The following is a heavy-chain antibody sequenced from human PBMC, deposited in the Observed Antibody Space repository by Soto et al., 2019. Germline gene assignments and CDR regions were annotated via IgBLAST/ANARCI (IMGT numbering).Heavy chain of an antibody. CDR3: AKDWTKVFKGPFDY. CDR2: ISYDGSNK. V-gene: IGHV3-30*18. J-gene: IGHJ4*02. CDR1: GFTFSSYG. Sequence: GGSLRLSCAASGFTFSSYGMHWVRQAPGKGLEWVAVISYDGSNKYYADSVKGRFTISRDNSKNTLYLQMNSLRAEDTAVYYCAKDWTKVFKGPFDYWGQGTLVTVSS. D-gene: IGHD1-20*01.